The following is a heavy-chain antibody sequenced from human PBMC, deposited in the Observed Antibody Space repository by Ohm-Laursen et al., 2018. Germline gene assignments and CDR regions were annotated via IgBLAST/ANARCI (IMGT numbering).Heavy chain of an antibody. V-gene: IGHV1-8*01. CDR2: MNPNSGNT. Sequence: GSSVKVSCKASGYTFTSYDINWVRQATGPGLEWMGWMNPNSGNTGYAQKFQGRVTMTRNTSISTAYMELSSLRSEDTAVYYCARGAGQWKGIQLWFPYYYGMDVWGQGTTVTVSS. J-gene: IGHJ6*02. CDR3: ARGAGQWKGIQLWFPYYYGMDV. CDR1: GYTFTSYD. D-gene: IGHD5-18*01.